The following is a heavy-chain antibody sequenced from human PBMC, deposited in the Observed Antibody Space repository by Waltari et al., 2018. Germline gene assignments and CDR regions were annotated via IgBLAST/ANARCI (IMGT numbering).Heavy chain of an antibody. V-gene: IGHV3-23*04. CDR2: ISGSGGST. CDR3: AKSKDIITGTFSAFDI. CDR1: GFTFSSNA. J-gene: IGHJ3*02. D-gene: IGHD1-7*01. Sequence: EVQLVESGGGLVQPGGSLRLSCAASGFTFSSNAMSWVRQAPGKGLEWVSAISGSGGSTYYADSVKGRFTISRDNSKNTLYLQMNSLRAEDTAVYYCAKSKDIITGTFSAFDIWGQGTMVTVSS.